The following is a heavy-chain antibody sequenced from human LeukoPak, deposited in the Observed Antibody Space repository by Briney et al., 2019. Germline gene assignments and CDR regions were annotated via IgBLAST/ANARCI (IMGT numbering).Heavy chain of an antibody. D-gene: IGHD5-24*01. Sequence: SETLSLTCIVSGGSISSSIYYWAWVRQPPGKGLEWIGTVFYNGATQYSPSLRSRVTISIDTSTNQFSLRLDSVTAADTAVYYCARDLDNNDAFDMWGQGTMVTVSS. CDR1: GGSISSSIYY. V-gene: IGHV4-39*07. CDR2: VFYNGAT. CDR3: ARDLDNNDAFDM. J-gene: IGHJ3*02.